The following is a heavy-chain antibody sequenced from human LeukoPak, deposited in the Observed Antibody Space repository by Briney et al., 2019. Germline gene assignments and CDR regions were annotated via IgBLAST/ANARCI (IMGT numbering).Heavy chain of an antibody. J-gene: IGHJ4*02. CDR3: ARDLDSSGYHSFDY. CDR2: ISSNGDST. Sequence: GGSLRLSCAASGFTFSTYVMPWVRQAPGKGLEYVSAISSNGDSTYYANSVKGRFTVSRDNSKNTLYLQMGSLRPEDMAVYYCARDLDSSGYHSFDYWGQGALVTVSS. D-gene: IGHD3-22*01. V-gene: IGHV3-64*01. CDR1: GFTFSTYV.